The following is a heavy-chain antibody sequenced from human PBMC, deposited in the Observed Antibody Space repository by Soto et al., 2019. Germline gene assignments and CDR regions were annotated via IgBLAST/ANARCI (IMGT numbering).Heavy chain of an antibody. Sequence: EVQLLESGGKSIQPGGSLRLSCAASGFTFSSFAMNWVRQAPGRGLEWVSIISGSGGVSYYSDSVRGRFTISRDNSKNTLYLQMAGLRDDDTATYYCATRFGRGWSRYNWFGPWGQGTQVTVSS. D-gene: IGHD6-19*01. CDR3: ATRFGRGWSRYNWFGP. J-gene: IGHJ5*02. V-gene: IGHV3-23*01. CDR1: GFTFSSFA. CDR2: ISGSGGVS.